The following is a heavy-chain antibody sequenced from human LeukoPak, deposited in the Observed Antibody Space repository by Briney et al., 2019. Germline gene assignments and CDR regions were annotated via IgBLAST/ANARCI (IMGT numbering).Heavy chain of an antibody. J-gene: IGHJ4*02. D-gene: IGHD4-23*01. CDR1: GGPIINAY. CDR3: ARHISHDGNSAFCY. Sequence: SETLSLTCTVSGGPIINAYWSWIRQPPGKGLEWIGYIYFTGTTNCNPSLRSRATISIDTSKTYFSLNLNSVTAADTAVYYCARHISHDGNSAFCYWGQGTLVTVSP. CDR2: IYFTGTT. V-gene: IGHV4-59*08.